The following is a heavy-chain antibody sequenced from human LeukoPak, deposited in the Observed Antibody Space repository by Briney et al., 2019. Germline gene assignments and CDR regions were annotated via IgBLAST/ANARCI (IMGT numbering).Heavy chain of an antibody. J-gene: IGHJ4*02. V-gene: IGHV3-23*01. D-gene: IGHD3-22*01. CDR3: AKADDISGYYSCFGY. Sequence: GGSLRLSCAASGFIFSSYAMRWVRQAPGKGLEWVSTISGSGGATYYADSVKGRFTISRDNSKNTLSLQMNSLRAEDTAVYYCAKADDISGYYSCFGYWGQGTLVTVSS. CDR2: ISGSGGAT. CDR1: GFIFSSYA.